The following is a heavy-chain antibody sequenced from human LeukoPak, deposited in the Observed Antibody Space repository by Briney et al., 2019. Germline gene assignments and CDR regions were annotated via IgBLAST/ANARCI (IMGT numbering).Heavy chain of an antibody. Sequence: SETLSLTCTASGGSISSGGYYWSWIRQPPGKGLEWIGYIYHSGSTYYNPSLKSRVTISVDRSKNQFSLKLSSVTAADTAVYYCARANQAGSGWYVGFDYWGQGTLVTVSS. CDR1: GGSISSGGYY. D-gene: IGHD6-19*01. V-gene: IGHV4-30-2*01. CDR3: ARANQAGSGWYVGFDY. J-gene: IGHJ4*02. CDR2: IYHSGST.